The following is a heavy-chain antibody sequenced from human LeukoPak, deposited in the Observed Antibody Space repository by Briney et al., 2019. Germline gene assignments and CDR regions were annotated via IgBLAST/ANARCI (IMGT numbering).Heavy chain of an antibody. J-gene: IGHJ3*02. CDR2: INPNSGGT. Sequence: GASVKVSCNASGYTFTGYYMHWVRQAPGQGLEWMGWINPNSGGTNYAQKFQGRVTMTRDTSISTAYMELSRLRSDDTAVYYCARERSSGWSPYGDHAFDIWGQGTMVTVSS. D-gene: IGHD6-19*01. V-gene: IGHV1-2*02. CDR1: GYTFTGYY. CDR3: ARERSSGWSPYGDHAFDI.